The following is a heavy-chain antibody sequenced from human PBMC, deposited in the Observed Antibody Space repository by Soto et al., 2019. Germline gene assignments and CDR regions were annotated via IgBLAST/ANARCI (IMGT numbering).Heavy chain of an antibody. D-gene: IGHD2-2*01. CDR1: EYICTDNC. Sequence: ASVKFSCQASEYICTDNCIYWLRQAPGQGLEWMGWLNPNTGATDFAQRFQGRVTLTSDTSISTAYMELSRLTSDDTAVFYCARQSCSSTSCFYDYWGPGTLVTVSS. CDR3: ARQSCSSTSCFYDY. CDR2: LNPNTGAT. V-gene: IGHV1-2*02. J-gene: IGHJ4*02.